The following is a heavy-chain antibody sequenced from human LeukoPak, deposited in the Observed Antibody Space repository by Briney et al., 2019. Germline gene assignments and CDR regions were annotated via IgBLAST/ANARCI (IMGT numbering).Heavy chain of an antibody. CDR3: AKGRDTSGRQNFDF. V-gene: IGHV3-23*01. CDR1: GFTFTSYA. J-gene: IGHJ4*02. Sequence: GGSLRPSCEASGFTFTSYAMHWVRQAPGKGLEWVSSISASGSGTFYTDSMNGRFTISRDNAKKTFFLQMKNLRLGDTALYYCAKGRDTSGRQNFDFWGQGTLVTVSS. D-gene: IGHD6-19*01. CDR2: ISASGSGT.